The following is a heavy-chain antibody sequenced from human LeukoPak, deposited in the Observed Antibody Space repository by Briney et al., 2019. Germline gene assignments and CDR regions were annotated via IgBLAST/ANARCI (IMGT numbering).Heavy chain of an antibody. CDR3: ARSPQGDNWNDF. CDR1: GYTFTGYY. CDR2: INPNSGGT. J-gene: IGHJ5*01. D-gene: IGHD3-16*01. V-gene: IGHV1-2*06. Sequence: ASVKVSCKASGYTFTGYYMHWVRQAPGQGLEWMGRINPNSGGTNYAQKFQRRVTMTRDTSISTAYMELSRLRSDDTAVYYCARSPQGDNWNDFWGQGTLVTVSS.